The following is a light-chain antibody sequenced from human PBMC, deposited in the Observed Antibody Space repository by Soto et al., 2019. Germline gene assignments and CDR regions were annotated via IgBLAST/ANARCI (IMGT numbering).Light chain of an antibody. Sequence: EIVMTQSPATLSVSPGERATLSCRASQSVSSNFAWYQQKPGQAPRLLIYCASTRATGIPARFSGSGSGTEFTLTISSRQSEDFAVYYCQQYNNWPPGTFGQGTKLEIK. V-gene: IGKV3-15*01. CDR1: QSVSSN. J-gene: IGKJ2*01. CDR2: CAS. CDR3: QQYNNWPPGT.